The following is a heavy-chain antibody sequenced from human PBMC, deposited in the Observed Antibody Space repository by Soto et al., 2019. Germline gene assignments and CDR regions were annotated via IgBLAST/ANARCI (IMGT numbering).Heavy chain of an antibody. J-gene: IGHJ4*02. D-gene: IGHD6-13*01. CDR1: DGPISSFY. CDR2: IYSGGRN. Sequence: EPLSLTCTATDGPISSFYCRWIRQPAGKGLEWIGRIYSGGRNNYNPSLKNRVTMSVDTSKNQFSLRLSSVAAADTAMYYCARGSSRWDYWGQGTMVTVSS. CDR3: ARGSSRWDY. V-gene: IGHV4-4*07.